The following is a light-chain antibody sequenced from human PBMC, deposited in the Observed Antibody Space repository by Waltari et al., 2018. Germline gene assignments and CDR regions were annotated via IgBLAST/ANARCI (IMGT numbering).Light chain of an antibody. CDR3: CSYAGSSTYV. V-gene: IGLV2-23*01. CDR2: AGS. CDR1: RSDVGNYNL. Sequence: QSALTQPASVSGSPGQSITISCTGTRSDVGNYNLVSCYQQHPGKAPKLMISAGSKRPSGVSNRFSGSKSGNTASLTISGLQAEDEADYYCCSYAGSSTYVFGTGTKVTVL. J-gene: IGLJ1*01.